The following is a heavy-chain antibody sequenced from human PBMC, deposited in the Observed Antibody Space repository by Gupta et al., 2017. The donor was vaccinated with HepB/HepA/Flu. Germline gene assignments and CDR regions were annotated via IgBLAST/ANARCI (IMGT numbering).Heavy chain of an antibody. CDR1: GCTFSSYW. D-gene: IGHD6-19*01. CDR3: ARFGTPPPSLARQWLVRNFDY. V-gene: IGHV3-7*01. Sequence: EVQLVESGGGLVQPGGSLRLSCAASGCTFSSYWMSWVRQAPGKGLEWWANIKQNGSEKYNVDSLKGQFTISRDNAKNSLYLQRNSLRAEDTAVYYCARFGTPPPSLARQWLVRNFDYWGQGTLVTVSS. J-gene: IGHJ4*02. CDR2: IKQNGSEK.